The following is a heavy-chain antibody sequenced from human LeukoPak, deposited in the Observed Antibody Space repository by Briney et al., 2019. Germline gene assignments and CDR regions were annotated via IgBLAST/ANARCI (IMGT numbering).Heavy chain of an antibody. CDR3: AKLPITMIVVVTHFDY. V-gene: IGHV3-23*01. CDR1: GFTFSSYA. D-gene: IGHD3-22*01. CDR2: ISGSGGST. J-gene: IGHJ4*02. Sequence: GGSLTLSCAASGFTFSSYAMSWVRQAPGKGLEWVSAISGSGGSTYYADSVKGRFTISRDNSKNTLYLQMNSLRAEDTAVYYCAKLPITMIVVVTHFDYWGQGTLVTVSS.